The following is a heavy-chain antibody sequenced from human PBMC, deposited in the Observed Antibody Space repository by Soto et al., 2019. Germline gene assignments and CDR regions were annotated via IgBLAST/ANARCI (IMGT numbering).Heavy chain of an antibody. Sequence: SETLSLTCTVSGVSIRSYYWSWIRQPPGKGLEWIGYIYYSGSTNYNPSLKSRVTISVDTSKNQFSLKLSSVTAADTAVYYCAREERAVTTTSRIYYYYYMDVWGKGTTVTVSS. J-gene: IGHJ6*03. CDR1: GVSIRSYY. D-gene: IGHD4-4*01. CDR3: AREERAVTTTSRIYYYYYMDV. CDR2: IYYSGST. V-gene: IGHV4-59*12.